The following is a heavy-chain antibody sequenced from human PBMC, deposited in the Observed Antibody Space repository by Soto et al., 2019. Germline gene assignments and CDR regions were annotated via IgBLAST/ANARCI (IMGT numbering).Heavy chain of an antibody. CDR2: ISTSGGYK. CDR3: AGERSALPGARDAMDV. V-gene: IGHV3-21*02. CDR1: GFNFNTYS. D-gene: IGHD1-26*01. J-gene: IGHJ6*02. Sequence: EVRLVESGGGLVKPGGSLRVSCAASGFNFNTYSMNWVRQAPGKGLEWVSFISTSGGYKYYADSVRGRFTISRDNAKKSVYLEMNSLTAAETAVYYCAGERSALPGARDAMDVWGQGTTVTVSS.